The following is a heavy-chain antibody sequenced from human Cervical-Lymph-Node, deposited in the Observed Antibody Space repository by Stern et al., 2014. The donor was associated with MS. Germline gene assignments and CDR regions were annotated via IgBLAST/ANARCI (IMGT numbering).Heavy chain of an antibody. CDR2: ISAHNGKT. CDR3: ATFIATAGTFNY. V-gene: IGHV1-18*01. Sequence: MQLVQSGAEVKKPGASVKVSCKASGHTTTSYGISWVRQAPGQGLEWMGWISAHNGKTNYVQKLQGRVTMTTDTSTSTAYMELRSLRSDDTAVYYCATFIATAGTFNYWGQGTLVTVSS. CDR1: GHTTTSYG. D-gene: IGHD6-25*01. J-gene: IGHJ4*02.